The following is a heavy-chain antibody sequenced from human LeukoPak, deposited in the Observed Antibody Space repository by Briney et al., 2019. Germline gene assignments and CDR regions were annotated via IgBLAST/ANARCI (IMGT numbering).Heavy chain of an antibody. D-gene: IGHD1-1*01. J-gene: IGHJ4*02. V-gene: IGHV3-23*01. CDR3: AKALNGNDAGFDY. CDR2: ISGSGGST. Sequence: GGSLRLSCAASGFTFSSYAMSWVRQAPGKGLEWVSAISGSGGSTYYADSVKGRFTISRDSSKNTLYLQMNSLRAEDTAVYYCAKALNGNDAGFDYWGQGTLVTVSS. CDR1: GFTFSSYA.